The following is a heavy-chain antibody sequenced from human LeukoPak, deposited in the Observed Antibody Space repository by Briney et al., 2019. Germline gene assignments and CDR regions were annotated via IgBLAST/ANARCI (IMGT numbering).Heavy chain of an antibody. CDR2: ISSSGSTI. Sequence: PGGSLRLSCAASGFTFSDYYMSWIRQAPGKGLEWVSYISSSGSTISYADSVQGRFTISRDNAKNSLYLQMNSLRAEDTAVYYCARGALLWFGELSPYFDYWGQGTLVTVSS. D-gene: IGHD3-10*01. CDR1: GFTFSDYY. J-gene: IGHJ4*02. V-gene: IGHV3-11*04. CDR3: ARGALLWFGELSPYFDY.